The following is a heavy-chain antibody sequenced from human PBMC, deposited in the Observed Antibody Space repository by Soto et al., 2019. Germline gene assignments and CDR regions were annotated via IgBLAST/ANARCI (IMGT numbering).Heavy chain of an antibody. J-gene: IGHJ3*02. CDR3: ARGEIVVVVAATSRAFDI. Sequence: PSETLSLTCTVSGGSISSSSYYWGWIRQPPGKGLEWIGSIYYSGSTYYNPSLKSRVNISVDTSKNQFSLKLSSVTAADTAVYYCARGEIVVVVAATSRAFDIWGQGTMVTVS. CDR1: GGSISSSSYY. CDR2: IYYSGST. V-gene: IGHV4-39*01. D-gene: IGHD2-15*01.